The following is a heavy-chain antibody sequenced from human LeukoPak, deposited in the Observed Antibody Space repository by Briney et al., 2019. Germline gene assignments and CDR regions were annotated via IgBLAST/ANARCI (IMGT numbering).Heavy chain of an antibody. CDR3: ARDPGWGYSYGYDFDY. D-gene: IGHD5-18*01. J-gene: IGHJ4*02. CDR1: GGSISSYY. V-gene: IGHV4-59*01. Sequence: PSETLSLTCAVSGGSISSYYWSWIRQPPGKGLEWSGYINYSGSTTNNPSFNSRVTISVDTTKNHYSLKLSSVTAADTAVYYCARDPGWGYSYGYDFDYWGQGTLVTVSS. CDR2: INYSGST.